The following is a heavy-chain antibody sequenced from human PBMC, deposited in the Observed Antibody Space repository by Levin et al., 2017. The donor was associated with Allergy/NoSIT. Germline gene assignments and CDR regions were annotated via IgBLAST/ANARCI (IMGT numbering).Heavy chain of an antibody. CDR1: GFSVSTHY. CDR3: TKGHDSVVYK. D-gene: IGHD1-1*01. Sequence: GGSLRLSCAASGFSVSTHYMTWVRQGPGKGLECVSVIYDDASTYYADSVRGRVTISRDNSKNTLSLQMNSLRDDDTAVYYCTKGHDSVVYKWGQGTLVTVSS. V-gene: IGHV3-53*01. J-gene: IGHJ4*02. CDR2: IYDDAST.